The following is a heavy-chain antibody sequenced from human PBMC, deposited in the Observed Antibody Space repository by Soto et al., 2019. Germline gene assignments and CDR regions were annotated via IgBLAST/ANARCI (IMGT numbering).Heavy chain of an antibody. V-gene: IGHV3-33*01. Sequence: GGSLRLSCAASGFTFSSYGMHWVRQAPGKGLEWVAVIWYDGSNKYYADSVKGRFTISRDNSKNTLYLQMNSLRAEDTAVYYCARDEVPESGSGYYPYNWFDPWGQGTLVTVSS. CDR3: ARDEVPESGSGYYPYNWFDP. CDR2: IWYDGSNK. D-gene: IGHD3-22*01. CDR1: GFTFSSYG. J-gene: IGHJ5*02.